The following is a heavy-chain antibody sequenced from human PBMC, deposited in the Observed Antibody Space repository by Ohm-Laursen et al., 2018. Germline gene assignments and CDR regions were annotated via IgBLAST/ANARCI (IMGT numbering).Heavy chain of an antibody. Sequence: GSLRLSCAASGFTFSSYEMNWVRQAPGKGLEWVSYISSSRTIYYADSVKGRFTISRDTAKNSLFLQMNSLRVEDTAVYYCAREYSSSSGRAFDIWGQGTMVTVSS. J-gene: IGHJ3*02. CDR3: AREYSSSSGRAFDI. V-gene: IGHV3-48*03. D-gene: IGHD6-6*01. CDR2: ISSSRTI. CDR1: GFTFSSYE.